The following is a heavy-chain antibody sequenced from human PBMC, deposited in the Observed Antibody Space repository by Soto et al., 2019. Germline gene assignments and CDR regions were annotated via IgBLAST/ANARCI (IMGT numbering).Heavy chain of an antibody. CDR3: ARVNYYMLTHYYYYYMDV. J-gene: IGHJ6*03. CDR2: IKQDGSEK. CDR1: GFTFSSYW. V-gene: IGHV3-7*01. Sequence: GGSLRLSCAASGFTFSSYWMSWVRQAPGKGLEWVANIKQDGSEKYYVDSVKGRFTISRDNAKNSLYLQMNSLRAEDTAVYYCARVNYYMLTHYYYYYMDVWGKGTTVTVSS. D-gene: IGHD3-9*01.